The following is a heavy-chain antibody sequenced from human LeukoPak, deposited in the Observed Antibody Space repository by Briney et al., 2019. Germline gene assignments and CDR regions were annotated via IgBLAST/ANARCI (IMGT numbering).Heavy chain of an antibody. V-gene: IGHV1-2*02. J-gene: IGHJ4*02. CDR2: INPNSGGT. Sequence: ASVKVSCKASGYTFTGYYMHWVRQAPGQGLEWMGWINPNSGGTNYAQKFQGRVTMTRDTSISTAYMELSRLRSDDTAVYYCARAPNRIAAAGSPVPYWGQGTLVTVSS. D-gene: IGHD6-13*01. CDR3: ARAPNRIAAAGSPVPY. CDR1: GYTFTGYY.